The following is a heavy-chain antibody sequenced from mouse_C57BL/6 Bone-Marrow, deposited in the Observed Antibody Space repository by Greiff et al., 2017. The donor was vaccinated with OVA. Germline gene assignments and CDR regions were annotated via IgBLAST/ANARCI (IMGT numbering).Heavy chain of an antibody. CDR1: GFTFSDYG. J-gene: IGHJ4*01. CDR2: ISSGSSTI. Sequence: EVKLVESGGGLVKPGGSLKLSCAASGFTFSDYGMHWVRQAPEKGLEWVAYISSGSSTIYYADKVKGRFTISRDNAKNTLFLQMTSLRSEDTAMYYCARVNNRNARDYWGQGTSVSVSS. V-gene: IGHV5-17*01. CDR3: ARVNNRNARDY.